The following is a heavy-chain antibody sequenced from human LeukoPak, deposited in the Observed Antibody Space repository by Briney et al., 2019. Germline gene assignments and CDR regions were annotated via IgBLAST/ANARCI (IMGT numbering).Heavy chain of an antibody. V-gene: IGHV3-30-3*01. CDR3: AKDLGSPTGGYSGYDHY. Sequence: GRSLRLSCAASGFTFSRYAMHWVRQAPGKGLEWVAVISYDGSNKYYADSVKGRFTISIDNSKNTLYLQMNSLRAEDTAVYYCAKDLGSPTGGYSGYDHYWGQGTLVTVSS. CDR2: ISYDGSNK. CDR1: GFTFSRYA. J-gene: IGHJ4*02. D-gene: IGHD5-12*01.